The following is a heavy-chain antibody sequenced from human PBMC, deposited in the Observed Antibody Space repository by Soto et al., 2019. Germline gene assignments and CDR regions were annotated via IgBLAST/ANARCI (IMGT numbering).Heavy chain of an antibody. D-gene: IGHD4-17*01. CDR1: GGSVSNKTYY. CDR3: ARTTAVPNTLRSRYFFDY. Sequence: QVQLQESGPGLLKPSETLSLTCSVSGGSVSNKTYYWSWIRQPPGKRLEWIGYVYYSGTTNYNPSLKSRVTRSVDLSKNQFSLRRSSVTTADTALYYCARTTAVPNTLRSRYFFDYWGQGTLVTVSS. J-gene: IGHJ4*02. CDR2: VYYSGTT. V-gene: IGHV4-61*01.